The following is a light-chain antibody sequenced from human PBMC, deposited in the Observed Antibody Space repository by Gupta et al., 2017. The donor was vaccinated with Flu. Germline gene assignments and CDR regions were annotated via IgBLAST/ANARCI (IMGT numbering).Light chain of an antibody. J-gene: IGKJ2*01. CDR1: QSISNH. CDR3: QQRDNTPDT. CDR2: DAS. Sequence: PSSLSASVGDRVTITCRASQSISNHLNWYQQKAGKAPKVLINDASRLQSGVPSRFSGSGSGTDFTLTISRLQPEDFATYYCQQRDNTPDTFGQGTKVEIK. V-gene: IGKV1-39*01.